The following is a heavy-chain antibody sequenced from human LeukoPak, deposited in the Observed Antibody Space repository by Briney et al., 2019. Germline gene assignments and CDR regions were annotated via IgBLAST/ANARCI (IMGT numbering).Heavy chain of an antibody. CDR3: ARETYYYGSSGYFMVYCFDY. Sequence: PGRSLRLSCIGSGFSFSTYRMTWVRQAPGKGLEWVANIKQDGSEKFYVDSVRGRFTISRDNAKNALFLQMNSLRADDTAVYFCARETYYYGSSGYFMVYCFDYWGQGTLVTVSS. V-gene: IGHV3-7*04. CDR1: GFSFSTYR. J-gene: IGHJ4*02. CDR2: IKQDGSEK. D-gene: IGHD3-22*01.